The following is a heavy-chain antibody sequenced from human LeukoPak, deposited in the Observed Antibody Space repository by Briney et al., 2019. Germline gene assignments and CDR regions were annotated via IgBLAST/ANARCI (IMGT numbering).Heavy chain of an antibody. J-gene: IGHJ5*02. CDR1: GYTFTSYG. V-gene: IGHV1-18*01. D-gene: IGHD3-10*01. CDR3: ARDSWGALWFGDPQNWFDP. CDR2: ISAYNGIT. Sequence: ASVKVSCKASGYTFTSYGISWVRQAPGQGLEWMGWISAYNGITNYAQKPQGRVTMTTDTSTSTAYMELRSLRSDDTAVYYCARDSWGALWFGDPQNWFDPWGQGTLVTVSS.